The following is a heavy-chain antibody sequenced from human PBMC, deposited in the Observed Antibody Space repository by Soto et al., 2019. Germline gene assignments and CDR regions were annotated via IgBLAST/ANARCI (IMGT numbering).Heavy chain of an antibody. CDR2: ASDSGST. D-gene: IGHD6-13*01. CDR3: ARDSTRWFPYYGIDV. CDR1: GGSIDYYD. J-gene: IGHJ6*02. Sequence: SETLSLTCTVSGGSIDYYDWTWIRQPPGKGLEWIGYASDSGSTKYNPSLRSRVTISVATSKNRFPLKLNSVPAADTAVYYCARDSTRWFPYYGIDVWGQGTKVTVSS. V-gene: IGHV4-59*01.